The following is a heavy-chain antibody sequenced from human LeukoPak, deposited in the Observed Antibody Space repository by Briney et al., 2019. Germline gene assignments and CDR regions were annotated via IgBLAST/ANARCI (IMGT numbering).Heavy chain of an antibody. D-gene: IGHD1-26*01. J-gene: IGHJ4*02. Sequence: GGSLRLSCAASRFTFSTYSMNWVRQAPGKGLEWISYISSSSSTIYYADPVKGRFTISRDNSKNTLYLQMNSLRAEDTAVYYCAKERGSGSYFDYWGQGTLVTVSS. CDR1: RFTFSTYS. CDR3: AKERGSGSYFDY. CDR2: ISSSSSTI. V-gene: IGHV3-48*01.